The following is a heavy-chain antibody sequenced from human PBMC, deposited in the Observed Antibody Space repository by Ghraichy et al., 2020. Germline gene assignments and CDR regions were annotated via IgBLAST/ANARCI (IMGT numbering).Heavy chain of an antibody. D-gene: IGHD1-1*01. J-gene: IGHJ6*02. CDR3: ARDPSFVQLELGGKRVYYYYGMDV. CDR1: GFTFSSYS. Sequence: GALRLSCAASGFTFSSYSMNWVRQAPGKGLEWVSYISSSSSTIYYADSVKGRFTISRDNAKNSLYLQMNSLRDEDTAVYYCARDPSFVQLELGGKRVYYYYGMDVWGQGTTVTVSS. V-gene: IGHV3-48*02. CDR2: ISSSSSTI.